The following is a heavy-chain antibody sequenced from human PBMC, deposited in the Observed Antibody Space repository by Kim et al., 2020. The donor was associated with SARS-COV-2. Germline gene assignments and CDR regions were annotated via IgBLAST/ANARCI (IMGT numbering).Heavy chain of an antibody. CDR3: ANQETGTDSYYMDV. J-gene: IGHJ6*03. V-gene: IGHV3-21*01. CDR2: ISSSSSYI. Sequence: GGSLRLSCAASGFTFSSYSMNWVRQAPGKGLEWVSSISSSSSYIYYADSVKGRFTISRDNAKNSLYLQMNSRRAEDTAVYYCANQETGTDSYYMDVWGKGTTATVSS. D-gene: IGHD1-1*01. CDR1: GFTFSSYS.